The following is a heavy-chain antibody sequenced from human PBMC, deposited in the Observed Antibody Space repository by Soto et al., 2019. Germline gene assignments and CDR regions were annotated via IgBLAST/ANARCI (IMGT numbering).Heavy chain of an antibody. V-gene: IGHV1-18*01. CDR3: ARDPEGRGYSVYDWTPAFDP. D-gene: IGHD5-12*01. Sequence: ASVKVSCKASGYTFTSYGISWVRQAPGQGLEWMGWISAYNGNTNYAQKLQGRVTMTTGTSTSTAYMELRSLRSDDTAVYYCARDPEGRGYSVYDWTPAFDPWGQGTLVTVSS. CDR1: GYTFTSYG. J-gene: IGHJ5*02. CDR2: ISAYNGNT.